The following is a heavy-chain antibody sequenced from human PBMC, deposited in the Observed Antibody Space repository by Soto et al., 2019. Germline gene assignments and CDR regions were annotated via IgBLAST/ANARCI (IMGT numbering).Heavy chain of an antibody. V-gene: IGHV4-34*01. Sequence: QVQLQQWGAGLLKPSETLSLTCGISGGSLTSHYWSWVRQAPGKGLEWIGDATHSGGTNYNPSLRSRVSISVDTSKSHFTLSLSSVTAADTAIYFCARGQEIRYFDWTLSPGMDVWGQGTTVIVSS. CDR2: ATHSGGT. CDR3: ARGQEIRYFDWTLSPGMDV. CDR1: GGSLTSHY. D-gene: IGHD3-9*01. J-gene: IGHJ6*02.